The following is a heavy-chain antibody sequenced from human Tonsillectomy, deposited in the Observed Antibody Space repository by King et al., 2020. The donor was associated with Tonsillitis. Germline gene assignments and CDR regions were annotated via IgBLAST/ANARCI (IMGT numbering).Heavy chain of an antibody. CDR2: IDWDDEK. CDR3: TRSQAGSNWFDP. CDR1: GFSLSTDEMR. Sequence: VTLKESGPALVKPTQTLTLTCTFSGFSLSTDEMRVSWVRQPPGKALEWLARIDWDDEKFYSTSLKTRITISRDTSKNQVVLRMTNMDPGDTATYYCTRSQAGSNWFDPWGRGTLVTVSS. J-gene: IGHJ5*02. V-gene: IGHV2-70*04.